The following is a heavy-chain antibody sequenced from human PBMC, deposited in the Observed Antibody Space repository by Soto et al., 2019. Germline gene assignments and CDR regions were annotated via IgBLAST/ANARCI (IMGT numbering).Heavy chain of an antibody. J-gene: IGHJ6*02. CDR1: GFTFSSYE. V-gene: IGHV3-48*03. CDR2: LSSSGSTI. CDR3: ARDPPYYDYYGMDV. Sequence: EVQLVESGGGLVQPGGSLRLSCAASGFTFSSYEMNWVRQATGKGLEWVSYLSSSGSTIYYADSVKGRFTISRDNAKNSLYLQMNSLRAEDTAVYYCARDPPYYDYYGMDVWGQGTTVTVSS.